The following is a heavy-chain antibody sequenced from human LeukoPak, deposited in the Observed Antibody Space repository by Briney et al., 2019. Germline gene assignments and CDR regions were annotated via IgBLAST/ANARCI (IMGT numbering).Heavy chain of an antibody. Sequence: PGGSLRLSCAASGFSLSDHEMNWVRQAPGKGLEWVSYISSSSGTIYYADSVKGRFTISRDNSKNTLYLQMNSLRAEDTAVYYCAKERVPGWLQYPFDYWGQGTLVTVSS. D-gene: IGHD5-24*01. CDR1: GFSLSDHE. CDR2: ISSSSGTI. CDR3: AKERVPGWLQYPFDY. V-gene: IGHV3-48*03. J-gene: IGHJ4*02.